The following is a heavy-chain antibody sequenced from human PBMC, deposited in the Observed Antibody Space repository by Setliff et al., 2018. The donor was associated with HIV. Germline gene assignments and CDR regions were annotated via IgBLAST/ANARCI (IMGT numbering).Heavy chain of an antibody. V-gene: IGHV3-23*01. CDR2: LSGSGGGT. Sequence: GGSLRLSCAASGFTFTSYAMNWVRQAPGKGLEWVSGLSGSGGGTYYADSVKGRFTISRDNSQNALYLQMDSLRTEDTAVYHCAKLREGHVYSQYDSWGRGTLVTVSS. CDR3: AKLREGHVYSQYDS. D-gene: IGHD2-21*01. J-gene: IGHJ5*01. CDR1: GFTFTSYA.